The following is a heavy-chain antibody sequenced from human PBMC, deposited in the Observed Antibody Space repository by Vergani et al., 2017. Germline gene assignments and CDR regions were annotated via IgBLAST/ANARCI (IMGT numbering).Heavy chain of an antibody. J-gene: IGHJ6*03. V-gene: IGHV4-39*07. CDR2: IYYSGST. D-gene: IGHD6-6*01. CDR3: ARFDSSSYSWGYYYDYMDV. Sequence: QLQLQESGPGLVKPSETLSLTCTVSGGSISSSSYYWGWIRQPPGKGLEWIGSIYYSGSTNYNPSLKSRVTISVDTSKNQFSLKLSSVTAADTAVYYCARFDSSSYSWGYYYDYMDVWGKGTTVTVSS. CDR1: GGSISSSSYY.